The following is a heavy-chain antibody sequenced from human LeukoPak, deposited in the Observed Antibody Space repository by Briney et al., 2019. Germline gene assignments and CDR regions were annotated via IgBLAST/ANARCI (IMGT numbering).Heavy chain of an antibody. J-gene: IGHJ6*03. Sequence: PSETLSLTCTVSGGSISSGSYYWSWIRQPAGKGLEWIGRIYTSGSTNYNPSLKSRVTISVDTSKNQFSLELSSVTAADTAVYYCARGARPVLRFLEWLSDYMDVWGKGTTVTVSS. CDR1: GGSISSGSYY. CDR2: IYTSGST. CDR3: ARGARPVLRFLEWLSDYMDV. D-gene: IGHD3-3*01. V-gene: IGHV4-61*02.